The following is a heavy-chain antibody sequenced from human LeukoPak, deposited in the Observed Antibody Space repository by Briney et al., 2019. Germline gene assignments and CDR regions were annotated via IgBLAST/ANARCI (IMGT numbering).Heavy chain of an antibody. CDR3: ATSSYGGNFGLFDY. J-gene: IGHJ4*02. CDR2: FSGSGGNT. Sequence: GGSLRLSCAASGFTFSSYAMSWVRQAPGKGLEWVSTFSGSGGNTYYADSVKGRFTISRDSAKNTLYLQMNSLRAEDTSVYYCATSSYGGNFGLFDYWGQGILVTVSS. CDR1: GFTFSSYA. D-gene: IGHD4-23*01. V-gene: IGHV3-23*01.